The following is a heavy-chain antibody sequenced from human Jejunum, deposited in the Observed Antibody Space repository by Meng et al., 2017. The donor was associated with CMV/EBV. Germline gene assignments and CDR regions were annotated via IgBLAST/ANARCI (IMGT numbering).Heavy chain of an antibody. D-gene: IGHD4-23*01. J-gene: IGHJ4*02. V-gene: IGHV3-30*02. CDR1: TFSKYG. CDR2: IRYDGRNQ. Sequence: TFSKYGIHWVRQATGKGLEWVAFIRYDGRNQYYGDSVKGRLTISRDNSKNTLYLQMDSLRAEDTAVYYCARDSPRVGGNSLGHFDYWGQGTLVTVSS. CDR3: ARDSPRVGGNSLGHFDY.